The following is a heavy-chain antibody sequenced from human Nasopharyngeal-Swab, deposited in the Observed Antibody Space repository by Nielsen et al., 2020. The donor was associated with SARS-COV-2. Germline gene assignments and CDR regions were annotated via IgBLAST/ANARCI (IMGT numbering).Heavy chain of an antibody. CDR3: ARGLLYDLGFYYYMDV. CDR1: GFTFSSYA. D-gene: IGHD2-15*01. Sequence: GESLKISCAASGFTFSSYAMHWVRQAPGKGLEWVAVISYDGSNKYYADSVKGRFTISRDNSKDTLYLQMNSLRAEDTAVYYCARGLLYDLGFYYYMDVWGKGTTVTVS. V-gene: IGHV3-30-3*01. CDR2: ISYDGSNK. J-gene: IGHJ6*03.